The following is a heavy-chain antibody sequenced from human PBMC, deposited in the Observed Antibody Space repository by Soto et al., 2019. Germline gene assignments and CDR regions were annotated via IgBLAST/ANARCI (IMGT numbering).Heavy chain of an antibody. CDR3: AKDLGTYGLGATLDY. CDR2: INHSGST. CDR1: GGSFSGYY. D-gene: IGHD1-26*01. Sequence: PSETLSLTCAVYGGSFSGYYWSWIRQPPGKGLEWIGEINHSGSTNYNPSLKSRVTISVDTSKNQFSLKLSSVTAADTAVYYCAKDLGTYGLGATLDYWGQGTLVTVSS. J-gene: IGHJ4*02. V-gene: IGHV4-34*01.